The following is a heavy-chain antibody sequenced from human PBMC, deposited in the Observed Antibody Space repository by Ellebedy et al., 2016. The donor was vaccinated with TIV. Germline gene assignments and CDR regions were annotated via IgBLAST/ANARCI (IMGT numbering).Heavy chain of an antibody. CDR3: ARDHIPVVVPAAIAFDP. D-gene: IGHD2-2*02. J-gene: IGHJ5*02. CDR2: ISSSSSYM. V-gene: IGHV3-21*01. CDR1: GFTFRSYN. Sequence: GGSLRLSCAASGFTFRSYNMNWVRQAPGRGLEWVSSISSSSSYMYYADSVKGRLTVSRDNAKNSLYLQMNSLRVEDTAVYYCARDHIPVVVPAAIAFDPWGQGTLVTVSS.